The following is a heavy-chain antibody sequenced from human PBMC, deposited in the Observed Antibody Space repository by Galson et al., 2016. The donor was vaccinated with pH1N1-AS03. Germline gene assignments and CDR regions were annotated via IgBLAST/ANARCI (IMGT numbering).Heavy chain of an antibody. J-gene: IGHJ6*02. CDR2: INPNNGVT. V-gene: IGHV1-2*04. Sequence: SVKVSCKASGYIFTGFYVHWVRQAPGQGLEWMGWINPNNGVTNYAQKFQAWVTMTGDTSISTAYMELYGLKSDDTAVYYCAGDPRGPCSSASCPTTYYFGVDVWGQGTTVIVS. CDR1: GYIFTGFY. CDR3: AGDPRGPCSSASCPTTYYFGVDV. D-gene: IGHD1-26*01.